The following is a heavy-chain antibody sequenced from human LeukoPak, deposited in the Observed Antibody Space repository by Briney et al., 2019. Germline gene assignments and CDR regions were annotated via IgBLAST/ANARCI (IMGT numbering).Heavy chain of an antibody. J-gene: IGHJ4*02. Sequence: QPGGSLRLSCAASGFVFSTFAMSWVRQVPGKGLEWVSVLYTGGSTYYADSGKGRFTISRDNAKNSLYLQMNSLRAEDTAVYYCARAVSRDFDYWGQGTLVTVSS. V-gene: IGHV3-23*03. CDR3: ARAVSRDFDY. CDR1: GFVFSTFA. CDR2: LYTGGST. D-gene: IGHD4-17*01.